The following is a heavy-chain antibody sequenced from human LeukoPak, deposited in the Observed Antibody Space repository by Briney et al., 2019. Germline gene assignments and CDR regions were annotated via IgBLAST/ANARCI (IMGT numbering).Heavy chain of an antibody. D-gene: IGHD3-16*01. Sequence: ASVKVSCKASGYTFSNYCMHWVRQAPGQGLEWMGIFNPTYDIPIYAQTFEGRVTMTRDMSTSTVYMGLSSLRSEDTAVYYCTRTLGAVADSRYWFDPWGQGTLVTVSS. CDR2: FNPTYDIP. J-gene: IGHJ5*02. CDR3: TRTLGAVADSRYWFDP. CDR1: GYTFSNYC. V-gene: IGHV1-46*01.